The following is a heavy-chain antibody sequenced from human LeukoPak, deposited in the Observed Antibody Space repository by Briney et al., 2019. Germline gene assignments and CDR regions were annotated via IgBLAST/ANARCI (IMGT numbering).Heavy chain of an antibody. CDR1: GFTFSRYR. V-gene: IGHV3-74*01. J-gene: IGHJ5*02. D-gene: IGHD6-19*01. CDR3: ARVGSSDWYAN. CDR2: INSDGSST. Sequence: GGSLRLSCAASGFTFSRYRMHWVRQGPGEGLVWVARINSDGSSTTYVDSVKGRFTISRDNAKNTLHLQMNSLRAEDTAVYYCARVGSSDWYANWGQGTLVTVSS.